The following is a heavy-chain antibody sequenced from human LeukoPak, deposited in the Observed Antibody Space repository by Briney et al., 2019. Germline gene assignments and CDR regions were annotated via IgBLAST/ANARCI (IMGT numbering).Heavy chain of an antibody. V-gene: IGHV4-31*03. CDR3: TRGQDAFKTGF. J-gene: IGHJ4*02. CDR1: GGSVTSGYYY. CDR2: IHPSGIT. Sequence: PSETLSLTCTVSGGSVTSGYYYWTWIRHYPGKGLEWIGYIHPSGITDYNPSLKSRVTMSLDTPQNQFSLKLTSVTAADTAICYCTRGQDAFKTGFWGQGTLVTVSS. D-gene: IGHD5-24*01.